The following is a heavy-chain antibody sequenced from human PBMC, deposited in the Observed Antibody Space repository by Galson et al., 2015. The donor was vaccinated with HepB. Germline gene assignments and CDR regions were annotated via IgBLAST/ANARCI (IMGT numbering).Heavy chain of an antibody. CDR3: ARSLYDFWSGYFSDY. D-gene: IGHD3-3*01. CDR2: ISSSSSYI. CDR1: GFTFSSYS. J-gene: IGHJ4*02. V-gene: IGHV3-21*01. Sequence: SLRLSCAASGFTFSSYSMNWVRQAPGKGLEWVSSISSSSSYIYYADSVKGRFTISRDNAKNSLYLQMNSLRAEDTAVYYCARSLYDFWSGYFSDYWGQGTLVTVSS.